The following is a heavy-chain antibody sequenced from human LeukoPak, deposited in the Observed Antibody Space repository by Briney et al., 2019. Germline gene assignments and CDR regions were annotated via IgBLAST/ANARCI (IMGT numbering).Heavy chain of an antibody. J-gene: IGHJ6*02. Sequence: PSETLSLTCTVSGGSISSYYWSWIRQPAGKGLEWLGRIYTSGSTNYNPSLKSRVTMSVDTSKNQFSLKLSSVTAADTAVYYCARAGYYDILTGYYTYYYGMDVWGQGTTVTVSS. CDR2: IYTSGST. CDR1: GGSISSYY. V-gene: IGHV4-4*07. CDR3: ARAGYYDILTGYYTYYYGMDV. D-gene: IGHD3-9*01.